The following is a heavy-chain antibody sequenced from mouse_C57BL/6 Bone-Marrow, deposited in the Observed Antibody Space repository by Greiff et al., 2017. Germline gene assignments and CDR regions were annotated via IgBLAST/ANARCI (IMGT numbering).Heavy chain of an antibody. CDR3: VRLTYYYAMDY. J-gene: IGHJ4*01. V-gene: IGHV10-1*01. Sequence: EVKLMESGGGLVQPKGSLKLSCAASGFSFNTYAMNWVRQAPGTGLEWVARIRSKSNNYATYYADSVKDRFTISRDDSESMLYLQMNNLKTEDTAMYYCVRLTYYYAMDYWGQGTSVTVSS. CDR1: GFSFNTYA. D-gene: IGHD1-1*01. CDR2: IRSKSNNYAT.